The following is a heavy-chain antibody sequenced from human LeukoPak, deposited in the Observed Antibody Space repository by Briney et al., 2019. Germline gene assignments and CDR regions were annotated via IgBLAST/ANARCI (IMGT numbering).Heavy chain of an antibody. V-gene: IGHV3-30*02. CDR1: GFTFSNYG. Sequence: GGSLRLSCAPSGFTFSNYGMHWVRQAPGKGLEWVAFIPYDGTNKYYADSVKGRFTISRDNAKNSLYLQMNSLRAEDTAVYYCARDAHYWYFDLWGRGTLVTVSS. CDR3: ARDAHYWYFDL. J-gene: IGHJ2*01. CDR2: IPYDGTNK.